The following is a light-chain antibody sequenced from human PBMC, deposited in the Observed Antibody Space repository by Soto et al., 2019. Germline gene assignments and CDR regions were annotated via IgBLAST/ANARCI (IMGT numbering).Light chain of an antibody. Sequence: DIQMTQSPSSLSASVGDRVTITCRASQAIDSWLAWYQQKPGKAPKLLIYTASSLKSGVPSRFSGSGFGADFTLTISSLQPEDFVNYYCQHANSFPFTFGQGTRLKIK. CDR2: TAS. V-gene: IGKV1D-12*01. CDR3: QHANSFPFT. CDR1: QAIDSW. J-gene: IGKJ5*01.